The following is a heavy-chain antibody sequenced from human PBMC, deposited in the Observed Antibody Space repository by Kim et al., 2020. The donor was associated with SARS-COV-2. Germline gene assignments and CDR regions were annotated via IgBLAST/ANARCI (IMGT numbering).Heavy chain of an antibody. CDR3: AREDNWSDDAFDI. D-gene: IGHD3-3*01. J-gene: IGHJ3*02. V-gene: IGHV4-4*07. Sequence: YNPSLKSRVTMSVDTSKNQFSLKLSSVTAADTAVYYCAREDNWSDDAFDIWGQGTMVTVSS.